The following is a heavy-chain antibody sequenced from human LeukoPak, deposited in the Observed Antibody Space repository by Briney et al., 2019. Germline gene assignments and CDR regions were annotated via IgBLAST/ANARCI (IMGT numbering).Heavy chain of an antibody. J-gene: IGHJ6*04. V-gene: IGHV3-7*01. Sequence: GGSLRLSCAASGFTFRNYGMSWVRQAPGKGLEWVANIKQDGSEKHYVDSVKGRFTISRDNAKNSLYLQMNSLRAEDTAVYYCAELGITMIGGVWGKGTTVTISS. D-gene: IGHD3-10*02. CDR1: GFTFRNYG. CDR2: IKQDGSEK. CDR3: AELGITMIGGV.